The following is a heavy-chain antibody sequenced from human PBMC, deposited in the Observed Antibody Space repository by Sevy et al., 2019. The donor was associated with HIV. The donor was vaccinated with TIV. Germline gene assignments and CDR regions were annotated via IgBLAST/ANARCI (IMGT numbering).Heavy chain of an antibody. J-gene: IGHJ1*01. CDR3: ASEVQYCSGGSCYTVEYFQD. Sequence: GGSLRLSCAASGFTFSSSGMHWVRQAPRKGLEWVAVIWYDGSNIYYADSVKGRFTISRDNTKNTLYLQMNSLRVEDTAVYYCASEVQYCSGGSCYTVEYFQDWGQGTLVTVSS. V-gene: IGHV3-33*08. CDR1: GFTFSSSG. CDR2: IWYDGSNI. D-gene: IGHD2-15*01.